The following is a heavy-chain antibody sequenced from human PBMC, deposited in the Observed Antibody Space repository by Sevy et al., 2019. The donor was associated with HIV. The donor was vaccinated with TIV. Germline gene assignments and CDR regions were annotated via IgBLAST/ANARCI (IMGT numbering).Heavy chain of an antibody. V-gene: IGHV4-39*01. Sequence: SETPSLTCTVSGGSISSSSYYWGWIRQPPGKGLEWIGSIYYSGSTYYNPSLKSRVTISVDTSKNQFSLKLSSVTAADTAVYYCASESTVVTPLFDYWGQGTLVTVSS. CDR1: GGSISSSSYY. D-gene: IGHD4-17*01. CDR3: ASESTVVTPLFDY. J-gene: IGHJ4*02. CDR2: IYYSGST.